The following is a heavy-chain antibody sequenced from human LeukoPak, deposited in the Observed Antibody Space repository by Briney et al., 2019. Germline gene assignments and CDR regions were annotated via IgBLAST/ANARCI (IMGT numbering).Heavy chain of an antibody. D-gene: IGHD6-19*01. Sequence: SETLSLTCAVSGGSISSGGYSWSWIRQPPGKGLEWIGYIYHSGNTYYNPSLKSRVTISVDTSKNQFSLKLSSVTAADTAVYYCARDAAGAIAVAWNYFDYWGQGTLVTVSS. CDR2: IYHSGNT. V-gene: IGHV4-30-2*01. J-gene: IGHJ4*02. CDR3: ARDAAGAIAVAWNYFDY. CDR1: GGSISSGGYS.